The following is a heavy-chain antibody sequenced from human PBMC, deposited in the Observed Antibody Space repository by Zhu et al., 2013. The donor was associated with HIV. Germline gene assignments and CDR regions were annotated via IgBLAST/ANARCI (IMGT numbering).Heavy chain of an antibody. Sequence: QVQLVQSGAEVKKPGASVKVSCKASGYTFTSYGISWVRQAPGQGLEWMGWISAYNGNTNYAQKLQGRVTMTTDTSTSTAYMELRSLRSDDTAVYYCARVGPYSSSWLGVRTMYNWFDPWGQGTLVTVSS. J-gene: IGHJ5*02. D-gene: IGHD6-13*01. V-gene: IGHV1-18*01. CDR1: GYTFTSYG. CDR2: ISAYNGNT. CDR3: ARVGPYSSSWLGVRTMYNWFDP.